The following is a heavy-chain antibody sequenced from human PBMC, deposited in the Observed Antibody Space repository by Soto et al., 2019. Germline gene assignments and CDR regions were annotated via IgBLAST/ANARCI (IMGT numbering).Heavy chain of an antibody. J-gene: IGHJ6*02. D-gene: IGHD2-2*01. CDR2: ISSSSSYI. Sequence: PGGSLILSCAASGFTFSSYSMNWVRQAPGKGLEWVSSISSSSSYIYYADSVKGRFTISRDNAKNSLYLQMNSLRAEDTAVYYCARDEGYCISTSCSVWGQGTTVTVSS. CDR3: ARDEGYCISTSCSV. CDR1: GFTFSSYS. V-gene: IGHV3-21*04.